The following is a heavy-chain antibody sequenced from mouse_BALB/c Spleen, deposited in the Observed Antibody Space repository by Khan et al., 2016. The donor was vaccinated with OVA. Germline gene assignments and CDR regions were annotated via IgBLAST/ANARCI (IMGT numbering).Heavy chain of an antibody. D-gene: IGHD2-10*02. V-gene: IGHV1-39*01. Sequence: EVQLQQSGPELEKPGASVKISCKASGYSFTGYNMNWVKQSNGKSLEWIGNIDPYYGGATYNQKFKGKATLTVDKSSSTAYMQLKSLTSEDSAVEYCTRGYGNYVRYYFDYWGQGTTLTVSS. CDR3: TRGYGNYVRYYFDY. CDR1: GYSFTGYN. J-gene: IGHJ2*01. CDR2: IDPYYGGA.